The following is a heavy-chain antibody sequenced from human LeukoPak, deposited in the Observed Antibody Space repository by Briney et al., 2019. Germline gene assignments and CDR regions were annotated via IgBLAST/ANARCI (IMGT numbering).Heavy chain of an antibody. Sequence: ASVKVSCKASGGTFSSYAISWVRQAPGQGLEWMGGIIPIFGTANYAQKFQGRATITADESTSTAYMELSSLRSEDTAVYYCARSREWLRYFDWLLCPFDYWGQGTLVTVSS. V-gene: IGHV1-69*01. CDR3: ARSREWLRYFDWLLCPFDY. D-gene: IGHD3-9*01. CDR2: IIPIFGTA. CDR1: GGTFSSYA. J-gene: IGHJ4*02.